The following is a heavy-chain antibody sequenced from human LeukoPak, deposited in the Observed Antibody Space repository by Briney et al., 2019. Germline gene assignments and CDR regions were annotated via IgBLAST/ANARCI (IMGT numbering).Heavy chain of an antibody. CDR2: IYSAGST. Sequence: GGSLRLSCAASGFTVSSNYMSWVRQAPGRGLEWVSVIYSAGSTYYADSVKGRFTISRDNSRNTLYLQMNSLRVEDTAVYYCARVRYNDFWSGYHNYFDYWGQGTLVTVSS. CDR3: ARVRYNDFWSGYHNYFDY. J-gene: IGHJ4*02. D-gene: IGHD3-3*01. CDR1: GFTVSSNY. V-gene: IGHV3-66*01.